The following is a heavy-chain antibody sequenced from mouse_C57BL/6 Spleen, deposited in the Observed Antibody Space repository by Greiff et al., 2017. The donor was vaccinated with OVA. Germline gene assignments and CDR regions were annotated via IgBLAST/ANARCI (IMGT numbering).Heavy chain of an antibody. J-gene: IGHJ1*03. CDR3: ARNWDGDFDV. V-gene: IGHV1-26*01. D-gene: IGHD4-1*01. CDR1: GYTFTDYY. CDR2: INPNNGGT. Sequence: EVQLQQSGPELVKPGASVKISCKASGYTFTDYYMNWVKQSHGKSLEWIGDINPNNGGTSYNQKFKGKATLTVDKSSSTAYMQLRSLTSEDAAVYYGARNWDGDFDVWGTGTPVTVSS.